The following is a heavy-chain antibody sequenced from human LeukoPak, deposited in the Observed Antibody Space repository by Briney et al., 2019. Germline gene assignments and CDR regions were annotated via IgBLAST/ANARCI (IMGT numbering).Heavy chain of an antibody. CDR3: TRGYYYDSSGYLNYYGMDV. J-gene: IGHJ6*02. V-gene: IGHV3-49*04. CDR2: IRSKAYGGTT. CDR1: GFTFSGSA. Sequence: PGGSLKLSCAASGFTFSGSAMHWVRQAPGKGLEWVGFIRSKAYGGTTEYAASVKGRFTISRDDSKSIAYLQMNSLKTEDTAVYYCTRGYYYDSSGYLNYYGMDVWGQGTTVTVSS. D-gene: IGHD3-22*01.